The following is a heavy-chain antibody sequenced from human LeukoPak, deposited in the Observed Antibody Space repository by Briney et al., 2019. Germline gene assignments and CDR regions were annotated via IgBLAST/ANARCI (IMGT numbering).Heavy chain of an antibody. CDR1: NDSISSATYY. D-gene: IGHD6-19*01. V-gene: IGHV4-39*01. CDR3: ARHSSGWYSPFDD. J-gene: IGHJ4*02. CDR2: NSGST. Sequence: SETLSLTCTVFNDSISSATYYWGWIRQPPGKGLEWIGSNSGSTYYSPSLKSRVTISVDMSKSHFSLTLNSVTAADTAVYYCARHSSGWYSPFDDWGQGTLVTVSS.